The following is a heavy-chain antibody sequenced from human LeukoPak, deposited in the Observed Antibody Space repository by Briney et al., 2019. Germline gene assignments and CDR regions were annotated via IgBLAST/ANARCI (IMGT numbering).Heavy chain of an antibody. CDR3: ARDEGASDAFDI. Sequence: PSETLSLTCTVSGGSISSYYWSWIRQPPGKGLEWIGYIYYSGSTNYNPSLKSRVTISVDTSKNQFSLKLSSVTAADMAVYYCARDEGASDAFDIWGQGTMVTVSS. CDR1: GGSISSYY. J-gene: IGHJ3*02. CDR2: IYYSGST. V-gene: IGHV4-59*01.